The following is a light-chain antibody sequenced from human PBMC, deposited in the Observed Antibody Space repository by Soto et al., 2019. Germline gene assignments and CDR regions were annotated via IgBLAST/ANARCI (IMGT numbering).Light chain of an antibody. CDR3: LVHKCHPWT. CDR1: QGIRND. V-gene: IGKV1-17*01. CDR2: AAS. J-gene: IGKJ1*01. Sequence: DIPMSLSPSSLSASVGDRVTITFRASQGIRNDLGWYQQKPGQAPKRLIYAASSLQSGVPSRFSGSGSGTEFTLTIFSLQPEDFATDYCLVHKCHPWTFGQGTKVDIK.